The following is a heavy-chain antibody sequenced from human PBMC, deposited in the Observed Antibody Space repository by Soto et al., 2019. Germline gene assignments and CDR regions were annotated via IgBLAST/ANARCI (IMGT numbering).Heavy chain of an antibody. D-gene: IGHD1-26*01. CDR1: GGSISSGGYS. CDR3: ASGTEVSPSWDV. Sequence: PSETLSLTCAVSGGSISSGGYSWSWIRQHPGKGLEWIGYIYYSGSTYYNPSLKSRVTISVDTSKNQFSLKLSSVTAADTAVYYCASGTEVSPSWDVWGQGTTVTVSS. V-gene: IGHV4-31*11. J-gene: IGHJ6*02. CDR2: IYYSGST.